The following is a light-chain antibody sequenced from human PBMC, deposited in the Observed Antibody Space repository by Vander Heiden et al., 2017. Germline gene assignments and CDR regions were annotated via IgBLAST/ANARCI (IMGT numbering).Light chain of an antibody. J-gene: IGLJ2*01. CDR1: SSNIGAGYD. V-gene: IGLV1-40*01. CDR2: ANS. CDR3: QSYDSSLSGSL. Sequence: QSVLPPPPSLSGAPGQRVTFSCTGSSSNIGAGYDVHWYQQLPGTAPKLLISANSNRPSGVPDRFSGSKSGTSASLAITGLQAEDEADYYCQSYDSSLSGSLFGGGTKLTVL.